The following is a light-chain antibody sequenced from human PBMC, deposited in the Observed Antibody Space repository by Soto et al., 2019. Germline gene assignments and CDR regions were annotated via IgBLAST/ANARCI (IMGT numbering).Light chain of an antibody. V-gene: IGKV1-12*01. CDR1: PGISSW. Sequence: DIQMTQSPSSVSASVGARVTITCRASPGISSWLAWYQQKPGKAPKLLIYAASSLQSGAPSRFSGRGSGTDFTLAISSLQPEYGATSYCQQANSCPFSFGPWTKVDIK. CDR2: AAS. J-gene: IGKJ3*01. CDR3: QQANSCPFS.